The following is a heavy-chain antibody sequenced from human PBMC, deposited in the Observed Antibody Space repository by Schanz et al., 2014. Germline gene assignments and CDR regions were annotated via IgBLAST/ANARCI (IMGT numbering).Heavy chain of an antibody. D-gene: IGHD6-13*01. CDR2: INQAASVQ. V-gene: IGHV3-7*01. Sequence: VQLVESGGGVVQPGGSLRLSCAASGFTFSSYGIHWVRQAPGKGLEWVAAINQAASVQYYVDSVKGRFTISRDDAKNSHYLQMNSLRVEDTAVFYCVKIGYTHWSLDDWGQGILVTVSS. J-gene: IGHJ4*02. CDR3: VKIGYTHWSLDD. CDR1: GFTFSSYG.